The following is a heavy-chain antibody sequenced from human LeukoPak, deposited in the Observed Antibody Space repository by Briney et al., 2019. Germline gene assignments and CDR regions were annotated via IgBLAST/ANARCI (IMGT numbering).Heavy chain of an antibody. CDR1: GFTVGSNY. CDR3: ASESLTGYYTPY. V-gene: IGHV3-53*01. J-gene: IGHJ4*02. D-gene: IGHD3-9*01. Sequence: GGSLRLSCAASGFTVGSNYMSWVRQAPGKGLEWVSILYSGGSTYYADSVKGRFTISRDNSKNTLYLQMNSLRAEDTAVYYCASESLTGYYTPYWGQGTLVTVSS. CDR2: LYSGGST.